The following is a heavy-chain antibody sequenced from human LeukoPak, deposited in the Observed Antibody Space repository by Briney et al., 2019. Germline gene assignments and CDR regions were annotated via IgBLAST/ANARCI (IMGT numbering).Heavy chain of an antibody. V-gene: IGHV3-48*03. Sequence: GGSLRLSCAASGFTFSTYDMNWVRQAPGKGLEWVSHISSASNTIFYADSVKGRFTISRDNAKNSLYLQMNSLRAEDTAVYYCARGGIVLVTAPGRRYGMDVWGQGTTVAVSS. CDR1: GFTFSTYD. CDR2: ISSASNTI. D-gene: IGHD2-21*02. J-gene: IGHJ6*02. CDR3: ARGGIVLVTAPGRRYGMDV.